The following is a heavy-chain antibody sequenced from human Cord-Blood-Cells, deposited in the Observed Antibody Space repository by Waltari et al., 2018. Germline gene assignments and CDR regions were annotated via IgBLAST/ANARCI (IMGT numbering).Heavy chain of an antibody. D-gene: IGHD3-22*01. V-gene: IGHV3-7*01. Sequence: EVQLVESGGGLVQPGGSLRLSCAASGFTFSSYWMSWVRQAPGKGLEWVANIKQDGSEKYYVDSVKGRFTISRDNAKNSLYLQMNSLRAEDTAVYYCARGYYDSSGYYYYWGQGTLVTVSS. CDR2: IKQDGSEK. CDR1: GFTFSSYW. CDR3: ARGYYDSSGYYYY. J-gene: IGHJ4*02.